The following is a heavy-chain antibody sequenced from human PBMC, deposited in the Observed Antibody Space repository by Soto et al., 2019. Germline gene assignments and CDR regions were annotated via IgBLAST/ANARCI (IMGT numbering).Heavy chain of an antibody. CDR2: IWHDGGKK. CDR1: GFTFNPNG. J-gene: IGHJ4*02. CDR3: ARDLGQGNGPFDY. Sequence: QVQLVESGGGVVRPGGSRRLSVAASGFTFNPNGMHWVRQAPGKGLEGVAVIWHDGGKKYYADSAKGRFTISRDNSKNTLFLQMNSLRAEDTAVYYCARDLGQGNGPFDYWGQGTLVTVSS. V-gene: IGHV3-33*01. D-gene: IGHD1-26*01.